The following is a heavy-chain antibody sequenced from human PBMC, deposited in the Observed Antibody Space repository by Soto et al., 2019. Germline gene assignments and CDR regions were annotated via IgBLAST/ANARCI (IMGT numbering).Heavy chain of an antibody. D-gene: IGHD3-10*01. CDR1: GGTFSSYA. V-gene: IGHV1-69*12. CDR3: ARDPTITMVRGGGMDV. J-gene: IGHJ6*02. CDR2: IIPIFGTA. Sequence: QVQLVQSGAEVKKPGSSVKVSCKASGGTFSSYAISWVRQAPGQGLEWMGGIIPIFGTANYAQKFQGRVPITADESTSTAYMELSSLRSEDTAVYYCARDPTITMVRGGGMDVWGQGTTVTVSS.